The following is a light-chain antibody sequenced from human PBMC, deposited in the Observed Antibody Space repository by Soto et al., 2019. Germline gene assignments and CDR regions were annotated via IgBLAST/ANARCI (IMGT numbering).Light chain of an antibody. Sequence: IQMTQSPAPLSSSVLYISTTVGARVHITCRASQSISNYLAWYQQKPGKVPKLLIYAASTLQSGVPSRFSGSGSGTDFTLTISSLQPEDVATYYCQKYNSAPFTFGQGTRLEIK. V-gene: IGKV1-27*01. J-gene: IGKJ5*01. CDR2: AAS. CDR1: QSISNY. CDR3: QKYNSAPFT.